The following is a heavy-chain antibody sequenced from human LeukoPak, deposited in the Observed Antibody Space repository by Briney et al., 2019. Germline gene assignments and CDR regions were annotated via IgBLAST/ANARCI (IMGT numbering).Heavy chain of an antibody. J-gene: IGHJ4*02. V-gene: IGHV3-23*01. CDR2: ISGSGGST. CDR1: GFTFGSYA. CDR3: ARAGVDTSGYYYQGFDY. Sequence: GGSLRLSCAASGFTFGSYAMSWVRQAPGKGLEWVSSISGSGGSTYYADSVKGRFTISRDNAKNSLYLQMNSLRAEDTAVYYCARAGVDTSGYYYQGFDYWGQGTLVTVSS. D-gene: IGHD3-3*01.